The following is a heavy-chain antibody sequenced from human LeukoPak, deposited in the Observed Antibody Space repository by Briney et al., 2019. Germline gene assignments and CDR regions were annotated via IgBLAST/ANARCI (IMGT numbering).Heavy chain of an antibody. CDR1: GYTFTNYG. CDR3: ARENSNHFYYYYGMDV. CDR2: ISAYNGNA. J-gene: IGHJ6*02. D-gene: IGHD6-13*01. Sequence: VASVKVSCKASGYTFTNYGITWVRQVPGQGLEWLGWISAYNGNANYAQNLQDRVTLTSDTSTSTAYMELRSLRSDDTGIYYCARENSNHFYYYYGMDVWGQGTTVTVSS. V-gene: IGHV1-18*01.